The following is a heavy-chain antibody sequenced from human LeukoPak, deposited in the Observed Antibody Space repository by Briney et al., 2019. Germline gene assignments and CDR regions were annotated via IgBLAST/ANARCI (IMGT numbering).Heavy chain of an antibody. Sequence: GGSLRLSCAASGFTFSSYSMNWVRQAPGKGLEWVSYISSSSSTIYYADSVKGRFTISRDNAKNSLYLQMNSLRAEDTAVYYCAREDGLFDYWGQGTLVTVSS. CDR1: GFTFSSYS. CDR3: AREDGLFDY. CDR2: ISSSSSTI. V-gene: IGHV3-48*04. D-gene: IGHD2-8*01. J-gene: IGHJ4*02.